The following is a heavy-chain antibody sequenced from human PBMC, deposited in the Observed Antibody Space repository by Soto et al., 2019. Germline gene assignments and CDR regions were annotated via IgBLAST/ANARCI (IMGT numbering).Heavy chain of an antibody. J-gene: IGHJ5*02. D-gene: IGHD6-6*01. CDR3: ARQRRSSSGYWFDP. Sequence: ASLKRSCKASGYSFTIYGISWVRQAPGQGLEWMGWISAYNGNTNYSQKLQGRVTMTTDTATSTAYMELRSLRSDETAVYYCARQRRSSSGYWFDPWGQGTLVTVSS. CDR1: GYSFTIYG. CDR2: ISAYNGNT. V-gene: IGHV1-18*04.